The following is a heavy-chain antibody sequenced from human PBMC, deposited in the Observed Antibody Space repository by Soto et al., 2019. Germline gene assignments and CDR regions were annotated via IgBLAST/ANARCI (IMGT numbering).Heavy chain of an antibody. V-gene: IGHV4-31*03. Sequence: PSETLSLTCTVSGGSISSGGYYWSWIRQHPGKGLEWIGYIYYSGSTYYNPSLKSRVTISVDTSKNQFSLKLSSVTAADTAVYYCAREVLIDLNYFDYRGQGALVTVSS. D-gene: IGHD2-21*01. CDR2: IYYSGST. J-gene: IGHJ4*02. CDR3: AREVLIDLNYFDY. CDR1: GGSISSGGYY.